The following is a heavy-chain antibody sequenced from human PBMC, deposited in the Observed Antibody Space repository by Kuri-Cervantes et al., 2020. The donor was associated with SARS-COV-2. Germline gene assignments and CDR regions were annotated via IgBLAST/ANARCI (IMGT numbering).Heavy chain of an antibody. CDR2: ISGSGGST. J-gene: IGHJ3*02. D-gene: IGHD4-23*01. CDR3: ARDPSAVVTPPDSDAFDI. CDR1: GFTFSSYA. V-gene: IGHV3-23*01. Sequence: GESLKISCAASGFTFSSYAMSWVRQAPGKGLEWVSAISGSGGSTYYADSVKGRFTISRDNSKNTLYLQMNSLRAEDTAVYYCARDPSAVVTPPDSDAFDIWGQGTMVTVSS.